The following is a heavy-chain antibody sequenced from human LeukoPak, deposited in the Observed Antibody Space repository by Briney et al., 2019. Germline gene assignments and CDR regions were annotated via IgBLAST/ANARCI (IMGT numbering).Heavy chain of an antibody. CDR2: IFHSGST. V-gene: IGHV4-38-2*02. Sequence: SETLSLTCTVSGYSLTSGYYWGWIRQPLGKGLEWIASIFHSGSTFYNPSVKSRVTISVDTSKNQFSLTLRSVTAADTAVYYCAKGGEAKWFGELIKTQYHYYMDVWGKGTTVTVSS. D-gene: IGHD3-10*01. J-gene: IGHJ6*03. CDR1: GYSLTSGYY. CDR3: AKGGEAKWFGELIKTQYHYYMDV.